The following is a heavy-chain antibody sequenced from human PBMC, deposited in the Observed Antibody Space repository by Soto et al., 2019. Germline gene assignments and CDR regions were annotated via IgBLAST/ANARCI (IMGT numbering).Heavy chain of an antibody. V-gene: IGHV3-23*01. CDR1: GFTFSSYA. Sequence: EMQLLESGGGLVQPGGSLRLSCAASGFTFSSYAMSWVRQAPGKGLEWVSAISGSGGSTYYADSVKGRFTIARDNSKNSLYLQMNRLRAEDTAVYYCAKDVRGSPRGGWFDPWGQGTLVTVSS. CDR3: AKDVRGSPRGGWFDP. CDR2: ISGSGGST. D-gene: IGHD1-26*01. J-gene: IGHJ5*02.